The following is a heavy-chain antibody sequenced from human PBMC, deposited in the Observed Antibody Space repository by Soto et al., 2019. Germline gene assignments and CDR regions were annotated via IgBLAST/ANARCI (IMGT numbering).Heavy chain of an antibody. V-gene: IGHV3-33*01. Sequence: QVQLVESGGGVVQPGRSLRVSCAASGFTFSSHGVHWVRQAPGKGLEWMAVIWYDGSNKYYGESVKGRFIISRDNSKNTVDRQMNSLRAEDTATYYCARWGPDKVLDYWGQGTLVTVSS. CDR2: IWYDGSNK. J-gene: IGHJ4*02. D-gene: IGHD3-16*01. CDR3: ARWGPDKVLDY. CDR1: GFTFSSHG.